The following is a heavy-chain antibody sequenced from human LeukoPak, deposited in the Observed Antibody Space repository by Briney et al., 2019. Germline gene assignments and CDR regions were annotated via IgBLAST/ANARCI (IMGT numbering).Heavy chain of an antibody. CDR1: GGSISSSSYY. D-gene: IGHD3-22*01. Sequence: SETLSLTCTVSGGSISSSSYYWGWIRQPPGTGLEWIGSIYYSGSTYYNPSLKRRVTISVDPSKNQLSLKLSSVTAADTAVYYCARRPGLLPLLFDYWGQGTPVTVSS. J-gene: IGHJ4*02. CDR2: IYYSGST. CDR3: ARRPGLLPLLFDY. V-gene: IGHV4-39*07.